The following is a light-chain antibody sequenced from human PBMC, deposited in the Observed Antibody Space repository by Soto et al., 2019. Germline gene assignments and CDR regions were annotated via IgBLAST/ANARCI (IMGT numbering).Light chain of an antibody. Sequence: QSALTQPPSASGTPGQRVTISCSGSSSNIGSNTVNWYQQLPGTAPKLLIYSNNQRPSGVPDRFSGSKSGTSASLAISGLQSEDEADYYCAAWGDSLNGLYVFGTGTKVTVL. CDR3: AAWGDSLNGLYV. V-gene: IGLV1-44*01. CDR2: SNN. CDR1: SSNIGSNT. J-gene: IGLJ1*01.